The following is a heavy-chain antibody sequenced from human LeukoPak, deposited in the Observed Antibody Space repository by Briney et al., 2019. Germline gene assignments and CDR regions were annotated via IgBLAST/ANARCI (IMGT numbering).Heavy chain of an antibody. Sequence: PGGSLRLSCAASGFTFSSYAMSWVRQAPGKGLEWVSAISGSGGSTYYADSVKGRFTISRDNSKNTLYLQMNSLRAEDTAVYYCAKRAGLYSGSSRSTHWGQGTLVTSPQ. CDR2: ISGSGGST. CDR3: AKRAGLYSGSSRSTH. CDR1: GFTFSSYA. V-gene: IGHV3-23*01. D-gene: IGHD1-26*01. J-gene: IGHJ4*02.